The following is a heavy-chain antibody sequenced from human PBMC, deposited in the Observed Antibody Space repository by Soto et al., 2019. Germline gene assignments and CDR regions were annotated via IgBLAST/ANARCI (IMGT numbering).Heavy chain of an antibody. J-gene: IGHJ3*02. D-gene: IGHD4-17*01. CDR3: ARDFRDYGDENDAFDI. CDR1: GYTFTSYG. V-gene: IGHV1-18*01. CDR2: ISAYNGNT. Sequence: ASVKVSCKASGYTFTSYGISWVRQAPGQGLEWMGWISAYNGNTNYAQKLQGRVTMTTDTSTSTAYMELRSLRSDDTAVYYCARDFRDYGDENDAFDIWGQGTMVTVSS.